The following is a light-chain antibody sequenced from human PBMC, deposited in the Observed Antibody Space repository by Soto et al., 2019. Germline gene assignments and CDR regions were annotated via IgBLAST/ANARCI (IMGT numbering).Light chain of an antibody. CDR3: STYTSASTS. CDR2: GNS. CDR1: SSSIGAGYD. V-gene: IGLV1-40*01. J-gene: IGLJ2*01. Sequence: QSVLTQPPSVSGAPGQRVTISCTGSSSSIGAGYDVHWYQQRPGTAPKLLIFGNSNRPSGVPDRFSGSKSGTSASLTITGLQAEDEGDYFCSTYTSASTSFGGGTKLTVL.